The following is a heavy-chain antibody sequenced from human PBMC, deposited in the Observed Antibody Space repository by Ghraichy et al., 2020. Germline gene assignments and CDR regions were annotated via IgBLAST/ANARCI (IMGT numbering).Heavy chain of an antibody. Sequence: ASVKVSCKASGYTFTSYGISWVRQAPGQGLEWMGWISAYNGNTNYAQKLQGRVTMTTDTSTSTAYMELRSLRSDDTAVYYCARKKEGYCSGGSCLDLQFDPWGQGTLVTVSS. CDR3: ARKKEGYCSGGSCLDLQFDP. CDR1: GYTFTSYG. CDR2: ISAYNGNT. J-gene: IGHJ5*02. V-gene: IGHV1-18*01. D-gene: IGHD2-15*01.